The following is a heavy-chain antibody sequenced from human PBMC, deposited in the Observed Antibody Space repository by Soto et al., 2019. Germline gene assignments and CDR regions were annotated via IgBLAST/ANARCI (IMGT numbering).Heavy chain of an antibody. V-gene: IGHV3-23*01. CDR2: ISGSGGST. J-gene: IGHJ4*02. CDR1: GFTFTNYA. Sequence: GGSLRLSCAASGFTFTNYAMSWVRQAPGKGLEWVSGISGSGGSTYSADSVKGRFTISRDNSKNTLYLQMNSLRAEDTAVYYCAKDPADIVVVVAATNYFDYWGQGTLVTVSS. D-gene: IGHD2-15*01. CDR3: AKDPADIVVVVAATNYFDY.